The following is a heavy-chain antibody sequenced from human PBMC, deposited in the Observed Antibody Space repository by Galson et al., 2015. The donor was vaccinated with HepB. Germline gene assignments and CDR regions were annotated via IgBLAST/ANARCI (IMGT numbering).Heavy chain of an antibody. V-gene: IGHV1-24*01. CDR2: FYPEDGET. J-gene: IGHJ4*02. Sequence: SVKVSCKVSGYTLTELSMHWVRQAPGKGLEWMGGFYPEDGETIYAQKFQGRVTMTEDTSTDTAYMELSSLRSEDTAVYYCAKDRADHGWGQPHYYLDYWGQGTLVTVSS. D-gene: IGHD1-14*01. CDR1: GYTLTELS. CDR3: AKDRADHGWGQPHYYLDY.